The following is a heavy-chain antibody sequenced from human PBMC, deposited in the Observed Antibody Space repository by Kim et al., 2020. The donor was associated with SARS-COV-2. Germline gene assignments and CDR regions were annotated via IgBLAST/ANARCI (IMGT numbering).Heavy chain of an antibody. Sequence: SETLSLTCAVYGGSFSTYYWYWIRQPPGKGLEWIGEINHSGSTNYNPSLKSRVTISVDTSKNQFSLKLSSVSAADSAVYYCARGHAVTTFFRYHHYGMDVWGQGTTVTVSS. CDR2: INHSGST. CDR1: GGSFSTYY. D-gene: IGHD4-17*01. J-gene: IGHJ6*02. CDR3: ARGHAVTTFFRYHHYGMDV. V-gene: IGHV4-34*01.